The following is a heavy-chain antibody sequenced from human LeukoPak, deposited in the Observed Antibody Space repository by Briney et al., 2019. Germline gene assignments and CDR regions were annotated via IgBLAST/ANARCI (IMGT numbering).Heavy chain of an antibody. V-gene: IGHV3-74*01. Sequence: GGSLRLSCAVSGFTFSSYWMHWVRQSPGKGLAWVSRITSDGSATDYADSVRGRFTVSRDNAKNTLFLHMDRLRVEDTAVYYCARDASPGYFDLWGRGTLVTVSS. CDR3: ARDASPGYFDL. J-gene: IGHJ2*01. CDR1: GFTFSSYW. CDR2: ITSDGSAT.